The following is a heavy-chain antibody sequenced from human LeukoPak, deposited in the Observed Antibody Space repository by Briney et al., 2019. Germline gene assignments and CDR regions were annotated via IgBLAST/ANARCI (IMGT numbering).Heavy chain of an antibody. D-gene: IGHD2-2*02. Sequence: PGGSLRLSCAASGFTFSSYSMNWVRQAPGKGLEWVSSISSSSSYIYYADSVKGRFTISRDNSKDTLYLQMNSLRAEDTAVYYCAKMHTSGPFDYWGQGTLVTVSS. J-gene: IGHJ4*02. V-gene: IGHV3-21*04. CDR2: ISSSSSYI. CDR1: GFTFSSYS. CDR3: AKMHTSGPFDY.